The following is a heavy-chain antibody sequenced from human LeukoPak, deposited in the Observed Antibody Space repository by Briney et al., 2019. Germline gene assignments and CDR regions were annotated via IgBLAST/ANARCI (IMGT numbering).Heavy chain of an antibody. V-gene: IGHV4-4*07. CDR3: ARDLRYIVVVPAAYYYYYYMDV. CDR1: GGSISSYY. J-gene: IGHJ6*03. Sequence: SETLSLTCTVSGGSISSYYWSWIRQPAGKGLEWIGRIYTSGSTNYNPSLKSRVTMSVDTSKNQFSLKLSSVTAADTAVYYCARDLRYIVVVPAAYYYYYYMDVWGKGTTVTVSS. D-gene: IGHD2-2*01. CDR2: IYTSGST.